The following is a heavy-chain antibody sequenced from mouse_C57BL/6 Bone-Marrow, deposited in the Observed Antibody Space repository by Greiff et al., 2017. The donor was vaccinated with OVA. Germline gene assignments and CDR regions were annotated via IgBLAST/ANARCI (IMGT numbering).Heavy chain of an antibody. V-gene: IGHV6-3*01. CDR1: GFTFSNYW. CDR3: PSPYAMDY. Sequence: EVKVEESGGGLVQPGGSMKLSCVASGFTFSNYWMNWVRQSPEKGLEWVAQIRLKSDNYATHYAESVKGRFTISRDDSKSSVYLQMNNLRAEDTGIYYCPSPYAMDYWGQGTSVTVSS. CDR2: IRLKSDNYAT. D-gene: IGHD6-1*01. J-gene: IGHJ4*01.